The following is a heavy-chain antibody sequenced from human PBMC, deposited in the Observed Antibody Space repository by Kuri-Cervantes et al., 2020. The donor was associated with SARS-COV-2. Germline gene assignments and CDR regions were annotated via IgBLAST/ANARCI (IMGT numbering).Heavy chain of an antibody. V-gene: IGHV3-21*01. CDR2: ISSSSSYI. CDR1: GFTFSSYG. D-gene: IGHD6-13*01. Sequence: GGSLRLSCAASGFTFSSYGMHWVRQAPGKGLEWVSSISSSSSYIYYADSVKGRFTISRDNAKNSLYLQMNSLRAEDTAVYYCASQGRGYSSSGNSCFFDYWGQGTLVTVSS. CDR3: ASQGRGYSSSGNSCFFDY. J-gene: IGHJ4*02.